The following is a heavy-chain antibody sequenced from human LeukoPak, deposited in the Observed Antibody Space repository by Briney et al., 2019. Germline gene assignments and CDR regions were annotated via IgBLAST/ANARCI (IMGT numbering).Heavy chain of an antibody. CDR2: ISNSDGNT. J-gene: IGHJ4*02. Sequence: GGSLRLSCAASGFTFSNYAMSWVRQAPGKGLDWVSTISNSDGNTYYADSVKGRFTISRDNSKNTLYLQMNSLRAEDTAMYYCARVHGAYPFDYWGQGTLVAVSS. V-gene: IGHV3-23*01. CDR1: GFTFSNYA. CDR3: ARVHGAYPFDY. D-gene: IGHD4/OR15-4a*01.